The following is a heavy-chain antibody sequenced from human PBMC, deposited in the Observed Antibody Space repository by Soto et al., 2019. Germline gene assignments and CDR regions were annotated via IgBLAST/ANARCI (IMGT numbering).Heavy chain of an antibody. D-gene: IGHD3-3*01. J-gene: IGHJ6*02. Sequence: SQTLSLTCAISGDSVASNSAAWNWIRQSPSRGLEWLGRTYYRSKWYTDYAESVKSRITINPDTDKNQVSLQLKSVTPEDTAVYYCTTGATSGRYVNYYYAIDVWGQGTTVTSSS. CDR1: GDSVASNSAA. CDR2: TYYRSKWYT. CDR3: TTGATSGRYVNYYYAIDV. V-gene: IGHV6-1*01.